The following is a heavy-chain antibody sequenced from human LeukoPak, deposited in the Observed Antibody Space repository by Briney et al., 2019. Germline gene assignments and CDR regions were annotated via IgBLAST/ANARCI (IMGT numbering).Heavy chain of an antibody. CDR2: ISGSGGST. D-gene: IGHD6-13*01. Sequence: PGGSLRLSCTASGFTFQNYALSWVRQAPGKGLEWVSGISGSGGSTYYADSVKGRFTISRDNSKNTLYLQMNSLRAEDTAVYYCAKHLNTYSLIAAAGTGGFDYWGQGTLVTVSS. V-gene: IGHV3-23*01. J-gene: IGHJ4*02. CDR3: AKHLNTYSLIAAAGTGGFDY. CDR1: GFTFQNYA.